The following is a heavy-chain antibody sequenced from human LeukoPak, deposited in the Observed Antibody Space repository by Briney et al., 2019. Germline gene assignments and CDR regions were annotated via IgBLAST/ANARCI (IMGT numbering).Heavy chain of an antibody. V-gene: IGHV3-33*01. CDR2: VWDAGSNT. CDR3: TRAPIGAAGPFDF. Sequence: PGGSQRLSCAASGFTFSNYAMHWVRQAPGKGLEWVAAVWDAGSNTHYADSVQGRVTISRDNSKNTVYLQMHSLRAEDTAVYCCTRAPIGAAGPFDFWGQGTLLPLFS. D-gene: IGHD6-13*01. J-gene: IGHJ4*02. CDR1: GFTFSNYA.